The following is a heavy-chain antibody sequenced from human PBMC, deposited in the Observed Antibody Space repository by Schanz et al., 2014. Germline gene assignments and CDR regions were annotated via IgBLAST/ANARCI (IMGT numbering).Heavy chain of an antibody. J-gene: IGHJ6*02. D-gene: IGHD1-26*01. CDR3: ARCLIVGDGQHFYFSYGLDV. CDR2: IRQDVRAK. V-gene: IGHV3-7*01. Sequence: DVQLVESGGTLVRPGGSLRLSCAASGFNFSSHWMTWVRQAPGRGLEWVANIRQDVRAKYYVDSVKGRFTISRDNIASSLFLQLNSLRAEDSAVYYCARCLIVGDGQHFYFSYGLDVWGQGTTVTVSS. CDR1: GFNFSSHW.